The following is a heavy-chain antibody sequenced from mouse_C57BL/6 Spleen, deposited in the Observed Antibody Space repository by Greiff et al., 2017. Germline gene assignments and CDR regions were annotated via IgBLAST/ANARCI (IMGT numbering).Heavy chain of an antibody. J-gene: IGHJ4*01. CDR2: IHPSDSDT. Sequence: HVPLPPSGAELLKPVTSVTVSCKASGYPFTRYWLHFVNQRPGQGLALIGRIHPSDSDTNYNQKFKGKATLTVDKSSSTAYMQLSSLTSEDSAVYYCAICSSYVEYAMDYWGQGTSVTVSS. CDR1: GYPFTRYW. V-gene: IGHV1-74*01. CDR3: AICSSYVEYAMDY. D-gene: IGHD1-1*01.